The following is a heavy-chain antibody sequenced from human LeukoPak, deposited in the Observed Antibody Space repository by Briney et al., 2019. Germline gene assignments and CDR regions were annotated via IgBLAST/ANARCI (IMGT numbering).Heavy chain of an antibody. Sequence: PSETLSLTCTVSGGSISSYYWSWIRQPPGKGLEWIGYIYYSGRTNYNPSLKSRVTISVDTSKNQFSLKLSSVTAADTAVYYCARHSSHVEATGGLVWFDPWGQGTLVTVSS. CDR3: ARHSSHVEATGGLVWFDP. V-gene: IGHV4-59*08. D-gene: IGHD1-26*01. CDR2: IYYSGRT. CDR1: GGSISSYY. J-gene: IGHJ5*02.